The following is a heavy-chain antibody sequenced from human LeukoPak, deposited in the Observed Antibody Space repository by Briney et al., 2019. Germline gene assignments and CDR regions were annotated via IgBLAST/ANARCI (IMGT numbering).Heavy chain of an antibody. J-gene: IGHJ5*02. Sequence: PGGSLRLSCAASGFTFSSYAMAWVRQAPGKGLEWVSTISGSGAGTYYADSVKGRFTISRDNSKNTLCLQMNSLRAEDTAVYYCAKKGIVAAGNNWFDPWGQGTLVTVSS. CDR3: AKKGIVAAGNNWFDP. D-gene: IGHD6-13*01. CDR1: GFTFSSYA. CDR2: ISGSGAGT. V-gene: IGHV3-23*01.